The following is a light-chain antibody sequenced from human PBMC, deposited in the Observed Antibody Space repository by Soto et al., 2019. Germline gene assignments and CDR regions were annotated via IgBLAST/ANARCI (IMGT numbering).Light chain of an antibody. Sequence: SHVTPFPSTLSPSVGGNVTIYRXTSQGFGSPLAWYQQTPGKPPRLLIYDGSTLQSGVPTRFSGSGSETNFTLTISSLQPEDFATYYCQLFYDYPHAFGPGTKVDIK. CDR2: DGS. CDR1: QGFGSP. V-gene: IGKV1D-13*01. J-gene: IGKJ3*01. CDR3: QLFYDYPHA.